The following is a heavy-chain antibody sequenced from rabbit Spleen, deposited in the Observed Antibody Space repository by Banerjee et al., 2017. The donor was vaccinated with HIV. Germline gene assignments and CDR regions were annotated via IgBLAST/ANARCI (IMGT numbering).Heavy chain of an antibody. CDR3: AGGGADSNYYFKL. D-gene: IGHD8-1*01. Sequence: QEQLVESGGDLVKPGASLTLTCIASGVSFSTNYYICWVRQAPGKGLKWIACIYTGSDTTYYANWARGRFTISKTSSTTVTLQMTSLTAADTATYFCAGGGADSNYYFKLWGPGTLVTVS. J-gene: IGHJ4*01. CDR2: IYTGSDTT. CDR1: GVSFSTNYY. V-gene: IGHV1S45*01.